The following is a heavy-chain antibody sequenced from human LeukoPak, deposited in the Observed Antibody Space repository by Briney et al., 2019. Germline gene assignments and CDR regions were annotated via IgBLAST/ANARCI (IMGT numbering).Heavy chain of an antibody. CDR1: GGSISSYY. J-gene: IGHJ3*02. D-gene: IGHD2-15*01. V-gene: IGHV4-4*07. Sequence: SETLSLTCTVSGGSISSYYWSWIRQPAGKGLEWIGRIYTSGSTNYNPSLKSRVTMSVDTSKNQFSLKLSSVTAADTAVYYCAREKNSRGSPHVGAFDIWGQGTMVTVSS. CDR2: IYTSGST. CDR3: AREKNSRGSPHVGAFDI.